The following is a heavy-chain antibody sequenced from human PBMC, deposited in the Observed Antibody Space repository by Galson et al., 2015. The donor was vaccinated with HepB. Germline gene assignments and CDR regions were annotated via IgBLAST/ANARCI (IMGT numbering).Heavy chain of an antibody. CDR2: ISSTSNYI. CDR1: GFSFSTYG. V-gene: IGHV3-21*01. D-gene: IGHD6-19*01. Sequence: LRLSCAGSGFSFSTYGMNWVRQAPGKGLEWVSSISSTSNYIYYADSVKGRFTISRDNAKNSLFLQMNGLRAEDTAVYYCARDWGIAVAGTWWFDPWGQGTLVTVSS. J-gene: IGHJ5*02. CDR3: ARDWGIAVAGTWWFDP.